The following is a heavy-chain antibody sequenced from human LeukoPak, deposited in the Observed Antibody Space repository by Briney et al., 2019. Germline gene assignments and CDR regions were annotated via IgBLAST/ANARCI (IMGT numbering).Heavy chain of an antibody. CDR3: AKDYDYGGNSGYFQH. CDR1: GFTFDGYT. V-gene: IGHV3-43*01. Sequence: PGGSLRLSCAASGFTFDGYTMHWVRQAPRKGLEWVSLISWDAGSTYYANAVKGRFTISRDNSKNSLYLQMNSLRTEDTALYYCAKDYDYGGNSGYFQHWGQGTLVTVSS. D-gene: IGHD4-23*01. CDR2: ISWDAGST. J-gene: IGHJ1*01.